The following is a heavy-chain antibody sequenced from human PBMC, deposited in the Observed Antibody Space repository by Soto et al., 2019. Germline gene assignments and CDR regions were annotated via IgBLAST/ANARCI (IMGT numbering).Heavy chain of an antibody. CDR3: VRDRGPVLRYIEYLLGFDAFDL. J-gene: IGHJ3*01. CDR2: ISRSSGKV. Sequence: GGSLRLSRTASGLTLYSYNMNWVRQAPGRGLEWIAYISRSSGKVYYADSVKGRFIVSRDNPSRSVFLEMNNLGDDDTALYYCVRDRGPVLRYIEYLLGFDAFDLWGHGTMVT. V-gene: IGHV3-48*02. CDR1: GLTLYSYN. D-gene: IGHD3-9*01.